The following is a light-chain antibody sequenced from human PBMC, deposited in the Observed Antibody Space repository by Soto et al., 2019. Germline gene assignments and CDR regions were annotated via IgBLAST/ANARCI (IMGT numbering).Light chain of an antibody. V-gene: IGKV3-20*01. CDR3: QQYSRTPWT. CDR2: GAS. J-gene: IGKJ1*01. Sequence: EIVLTQSPGTLSLSPGERATLSCRASQSVSSSYLAWYQQKPGQAPRLLIYGASNRATGIPVRFSGSGSETDFPLPINRLEPEDFAIYYCQQYSRTPWTFGQGTKV. CDR1: QSVSSSY.